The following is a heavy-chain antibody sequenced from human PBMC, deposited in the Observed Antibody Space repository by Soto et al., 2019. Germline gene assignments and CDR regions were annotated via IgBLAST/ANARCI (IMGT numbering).Heavy chain of an antibody. CDR3: ARDRPVMITFGGVIPHQYYYYGMDV. D-gene: IGHD3-16*02. CDR2: IYYSGST. V-gene: IGHV4-59*01. Sequence: SETLSLTCTVSGGSISSYYWSWIRQPPGKGLEWIGYIYYSGSTNYNPSLKSRVTISVDTSKNQFSLKLSSVTAADTAVYYCARDRPVMITFGGVIPHQYYYYGMDVWGQGTTVTVSS. CDR1: GGSISSYY. J-gene: IGHJ6*02.